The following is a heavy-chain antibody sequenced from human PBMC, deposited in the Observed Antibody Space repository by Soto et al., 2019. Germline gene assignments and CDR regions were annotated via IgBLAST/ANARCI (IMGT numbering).Heavy chain of an antibody. J-gene: IGHJ2*01. Sequence: PGGSLRLSCAASGFTFTSYAMSWVRQAPGKGLEWVSSISGGGGSTYYADSVKGRFTISRGNSKNTLYLQMNSLRAEDTAIYYCAKQITNWYFALWGRGTLVTVSS. CDR1: GFTFTSYA. CDR3: AKQITNWYFAL. CDR2: ISGGGGST. D-gene: IGHD2-2*01. V-gene: IGHV3-23*01.